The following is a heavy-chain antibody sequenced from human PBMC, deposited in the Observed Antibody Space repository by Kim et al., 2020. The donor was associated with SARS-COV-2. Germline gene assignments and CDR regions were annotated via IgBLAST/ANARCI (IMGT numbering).Heavy chain of an antibody. CDR3: TRFRGTGWYVDY. Sequence: GGSLRLSCEASGFTLTKYGMHWVRQAPGKGLEWVGFIRSKTYGGTAEFAASVKGRFTISRDDSKSIAYLQMNSLETEDTAVYYCTRFRGTGWYVDYWGQGTLVTVSS. J-gene: IGHJ4*02. V-gene: IGHV3-49*04. CDR2: IRSKTYGGTA. D-gene: IGHD6-19*01. CDR1: GFTLTKYG.